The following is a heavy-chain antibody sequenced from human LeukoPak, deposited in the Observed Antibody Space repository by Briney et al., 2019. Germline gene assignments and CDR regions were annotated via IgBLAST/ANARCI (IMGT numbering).Heavy chain of an antibody. Sequence: TGGSLRLSCAAAGFTVSNNYMSWVRQAPGKWREWVSVIHGVGATNYADSLQGRFTISRDNSKTTVYLHMNSLRAEDTAVYYCARDSDSGYGPFASWGQGTLVTVSS. V-gene: IGHV3-53*01. CDR1: GFTVSNNY. J-gene: IGHJ4*02. D-gene: IGHD5-12*01. CDR2: IHGVGAT. CDR3: ARDSDSGYGPFAS.